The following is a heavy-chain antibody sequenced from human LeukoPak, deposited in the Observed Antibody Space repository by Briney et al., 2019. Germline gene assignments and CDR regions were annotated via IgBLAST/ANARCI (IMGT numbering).Heavy chain of an antibody. Sequence: SETLSLTCTVSGGSISSSSYYWGWIRQPPGKGLEWIGSIYYSGSTYYNPSLKSRVTISVDTSKNQFSLKLSSVTAADTAVYYCARVGLAAAGFSLGTTQNWFDPWGQGTLVTVSS. CDR2: IYYSGST. CDR1: GGSISSSSYY. J-gene: IGHJ5*02. CDR3: ARVGLAAAGFSLGTTQNWFDP. D-gene: IGHD6-13*01. V-gene: IGHV4-39*07.